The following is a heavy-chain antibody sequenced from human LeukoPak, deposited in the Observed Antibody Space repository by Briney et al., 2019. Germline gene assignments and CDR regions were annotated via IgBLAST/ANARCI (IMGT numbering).Heavy chain of an antibody. V-gene: IGHV3-43*02. CDR3: AKGYYYGSGSYLPVDH. CDR2: ISGDDGST. D-gene: IGHD3-10*01. CDR1: GFSFDDYA. Sequence: GGSLRLSCAASGFSFDDYAIHWVRQVPGKGLEWISVISGDDGSTHYADSVKGRFTISRDNSKNSLFLQMNSLRTGDTALYYCAKGYYYGSGSYLPVDHWGQGTLVTVSS. J-gene: IGHJ4*02.